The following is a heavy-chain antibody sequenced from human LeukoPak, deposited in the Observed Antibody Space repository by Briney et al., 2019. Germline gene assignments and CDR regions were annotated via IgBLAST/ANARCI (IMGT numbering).Heavy chain of an antibody. Sequence: PSETLSLTCTVSGGSISSYYWSWIRQPPGKGLEWIGYIYYSGSTNYNPSLKSRVTISVDTSKNQFSLKLSSVTAADTAVYYCARGPPYSYGEWEGDYWGQGTLVTVSS. D-gene: IGHD5-18*01. CDR2: IYYSGST. J-gene: IGHJ4*02. CDR3: ARGPPYSYGEWEGDY. CDR1: GGSISSYY. V-gene: IGHV4-59*01.